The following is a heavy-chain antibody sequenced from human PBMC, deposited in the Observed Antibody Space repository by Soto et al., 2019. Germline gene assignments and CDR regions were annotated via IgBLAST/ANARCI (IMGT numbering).Heavy chain of an antibody. J-gene: IGHJ4*02. CDR1: GYIFTSYG. CDR3: TRDNRFSDYGGNHYFDY. D-gene: IGHD4-17*01. V-gene: IGHV1-18*01. Sequence: ASVKVSCKASGYIFTSYGISWVRQAPGQGLEWMGWISGYNGKTTYAQNFQGRVTMTTDRSTSTAYMELRSLRSDDTALYYCTRDNRFSDYGGNHYFDYWGPGSLVTVSS. CDR2: ISGYNGKT.